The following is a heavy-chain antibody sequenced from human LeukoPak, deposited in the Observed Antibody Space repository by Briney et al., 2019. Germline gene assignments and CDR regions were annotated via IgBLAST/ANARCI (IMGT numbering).Heavy chain of an antibody. CDR2: IHTSGST. V-gene: IGHV4-4*07. J-gene: IGHJ4*02. Sequence: SETLSLTCTVSGGSIRTYYWSWIRQPAGKALEWIGRIHTSGSTDYNPSLESRVSMAVDTSKNQFSLKLRSVTAADTAVYYCAREGSMTARPFVSIDYWGQGTLVTVSS. CDR1: GGSIRTYY. D-gene: IGHD6-6*01. CDR3: AREGSMTARPFVSIDY.